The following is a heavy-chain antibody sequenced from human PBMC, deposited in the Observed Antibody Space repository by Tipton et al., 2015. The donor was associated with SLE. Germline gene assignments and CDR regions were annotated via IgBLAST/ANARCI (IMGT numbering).Heavy chain of an antibody. D-gene: IGHD2-15*01. V-gene: IGHV3-30*02. CDR1: GFTFDSHG. Sequence: SLRLSCAASGFTFDSHGMHWVRQAPGKGLEWVSFIRFDVTNRYYAESVKGRFTISMDTSKNTVFLQMSSLTAADAAVYFCAKDTLPVVLAPNNYHGVDVWGQGTTVFVSS. CDR2: IRFDVTNR. J-gene: IGHJ6*02. CDR3: AKDTLPVVLAPNNYHGVDV.